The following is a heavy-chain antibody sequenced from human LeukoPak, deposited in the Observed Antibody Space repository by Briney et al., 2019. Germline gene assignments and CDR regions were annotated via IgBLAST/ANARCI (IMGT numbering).Heavy chain of an antibody. D-gene: IGHD1-26*01. V-gene: IGHV4-34*01. CDR3: ARGASLVVGATDYYYMDV. J-gene: IGHJ6*03. CDR2: INHSGST. CDR1: GGSFSGYY. Sequence: SETLSLTCAVYGGSFSGYYWSWIRQPPGKGLEWIGEINHSGSTNYNPSLKSRVTISVDTSKNQFSLKLSSVTAADTAVYCCARGASLVVGATDYYYMDVWGKGTTVTVSS.